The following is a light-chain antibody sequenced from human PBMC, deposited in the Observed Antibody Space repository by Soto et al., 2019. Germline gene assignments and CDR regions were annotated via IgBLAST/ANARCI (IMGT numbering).Light chain of an antibody. CDR3: QQSYSSLWT. CDR2: DTS. J-gene: IGKJ1*01. V-gene: IGKV1-39*01. Sequence: DIQMTQSPSSLSASIGDRVTITCRASQPIGNNLSWYQAKPGKVPKLLMYDTSSLQSGVPSRFSGSGSGTTFTLTISSLQPEDFATYDCQQSYSSLWTFGQGTKVEIK. CDR1: QPIGNN.